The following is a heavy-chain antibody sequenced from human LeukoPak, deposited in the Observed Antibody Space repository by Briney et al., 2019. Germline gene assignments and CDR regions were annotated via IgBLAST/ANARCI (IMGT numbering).Heavy chain of an antibody. CDR1: GGSISSYY. CDR2: IYYSGST. D-gene: IGHD3-3*01. CDR3: ARGYYDFWSGLHDAFDI. V-gene: IGHV4-59*01. Sequence: SETLSLTCTVSGGSISSYYWSWIRQPPGKGLEWIGYIYYSGSTNYNPSLKSRVTISVDTSKNQFSLKLSSVTAADTAVYYCARGYYDFWSGLHDAFDIWGQGTMVTVSS. J-gene: IGHJ3*02.